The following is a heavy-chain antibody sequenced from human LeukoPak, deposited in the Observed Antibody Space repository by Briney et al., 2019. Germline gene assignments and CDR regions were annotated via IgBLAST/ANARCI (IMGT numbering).Heavy chain of an antibody. Sequence: GGSLRLSCAASGFTFSNAWMSWVRQAPRKGLEWVSVIYRGGSTYYADSVKGRFTISRDNSKNTLYLQMNSLRAEDTAVYYCSSTGYSSSWGASDIWGQGTMVTVSS. D-gene: IGHD6-13*01. CDR3: SSTGYSSSWGASDI. J-gene: IGHJ3*02. V-gene: IGHV3-53*01. CDR1: GFTFSNAW. CDR2: IYRGGST.